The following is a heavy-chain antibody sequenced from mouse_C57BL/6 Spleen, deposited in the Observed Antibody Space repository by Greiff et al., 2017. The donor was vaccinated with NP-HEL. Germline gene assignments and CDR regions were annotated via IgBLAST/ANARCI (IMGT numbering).Heavy chain of an antibody. D-gene: IGHD2-4*01. V-gene: IGHV1-22*01. CDR3: AREGAYYYDDYYAMDY. CDR2: INPNNGGT. Sequence: VQLQQSGPELVKPGASVKMSCKASGYTFTDYNMHWVKQSHGKSLEWIGYINPNNGGTSYNQKFKGKATLTVNKSPSTAYMELRSLTSEDSAVYYCAREGAYYYDDYYAMDYWGQGTSVTVSS. J-gene: IGHJ4*01. CDR1: GYTFTDYN.